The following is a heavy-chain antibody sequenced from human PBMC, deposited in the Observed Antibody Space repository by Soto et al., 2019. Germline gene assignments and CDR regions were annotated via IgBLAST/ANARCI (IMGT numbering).Heavy chain of an antibody. CDR2: IWYDGSNK. CDR1: GFTFSSYG. D-gene: IGHD6-19*01. J-gene: IGHJ6*02. CDR3: ARGGFVRNQWPDKETPSREAKYYYYGMDV. Sequence: GGSLRLSCAASGFTFSSYGMHWVRQAPGKGLEWVAVIWYDGSNKYYADSVKGRFTISRDNSKNTLYLQMNSLRAEDTAVYYCARGGFVRNQWPDKETPSREAKYYYYGMDVWGQGTTVTVSS. V-gene: IGHV3-33*01.